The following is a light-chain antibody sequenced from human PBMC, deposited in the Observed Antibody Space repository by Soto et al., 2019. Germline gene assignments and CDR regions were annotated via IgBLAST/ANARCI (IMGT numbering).Light chain of an antibody. CDR2: EVT. J-gene: IGKJ1*01. V-gene: IGKV2-29*03. CDR1: QTLLHSDGRTY. CDR3: MQGIHLRT. Sequence: LNPHSLSVTPGQAASISCKSSQTLLHSDGRTYLYWYLQKPGQPPQPLMYEVTNRFSGVQERFSGSGSGTDFTLKISRVEDEDAGLYYCMQGIHLRTFGEGTKVDIK.